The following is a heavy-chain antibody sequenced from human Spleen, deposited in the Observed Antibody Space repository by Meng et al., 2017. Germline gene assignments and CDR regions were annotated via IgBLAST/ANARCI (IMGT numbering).Heavy chain of an antibody. D-gene: IGHD6-13*01. J-gene: IGHJ4*02. V-gene: IGHV3-23*01. Sequence: GGSLRLSCAASGFTFSSYAMNWVRQAPGKGLEWVSALSGSGGSTYYADSVKGRFTISRDNSKNTLYLQMNSLRAEGTAVYYCAKSGIAAAGTDFDYWGQGTLVTVSS. CDR2: LSGSGGST. CDR1: GFTFSSYA. CDR3: AKSGIAAAGTDFDY.